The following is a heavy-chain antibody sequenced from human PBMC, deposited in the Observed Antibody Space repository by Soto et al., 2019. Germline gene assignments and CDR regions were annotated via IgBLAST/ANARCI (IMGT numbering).Heavy chain of an antibody. V-gene: IGHV2-5*01. Sequence: SGPTLVNPTQTLTLTCTFSGFSLNIDGEGVGWVRQHPGKGLEWLALIYWNDDKPYSQSLRGRLTITKDTSKNQVVLTMTNMDPVDTATYYCAHRRREKPLTAETSGFDYWGQGTLVTVSS. CDR3: AHRRREKPLTAETSGFDY. J-gene: IGHJ4*02. CDR1: GFSLNIDGEG. CDR2: IYWNDDK. D-gene: IGHD4-4*01.